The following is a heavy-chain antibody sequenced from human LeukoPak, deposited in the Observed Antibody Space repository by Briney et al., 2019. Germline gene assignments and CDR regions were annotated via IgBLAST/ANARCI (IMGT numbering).Heavy chain of an antibody. J-gene: IGHJ3*02. CDR1: GYTFTSYY. CDR2: INPSGGST. D-gene: IGHD2-15*01. CDR3: ARDTPGIKAFDI. Sequence: ASVKVSCKASGYTFTSYYMHWVRQAPGQGLEWMGIINPSGGSTSYAQKFQGRVTMTRDMSTSTVYMELSSLRSEDTAVYYCARDTPGIKAFDIWGQGTMVTVSS. V-gene: IGHV1-46*01.